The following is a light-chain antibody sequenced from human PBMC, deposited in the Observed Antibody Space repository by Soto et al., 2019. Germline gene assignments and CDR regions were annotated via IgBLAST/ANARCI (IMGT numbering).Light chain of an antibody. Sequence: EIVLTQSPATLSLSPGERATLSCRASQSVSSYLAWYKQKPGKAPRLLIYDASNSATGIPARFSGSGSGTDFTFTISSLEPEDFAVYYCQQRSNWPWTFGQGTKVDIK. CDR1: QSVSSY. CDR2: DAS. J-gene: IGKJ1*01. V-gene: IGKV3-11*01. CDR3: QQRSNWPWT.